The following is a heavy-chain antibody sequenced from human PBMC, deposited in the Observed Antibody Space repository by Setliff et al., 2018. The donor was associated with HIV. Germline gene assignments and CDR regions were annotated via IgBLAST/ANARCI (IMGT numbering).Heavy chain of an antibody. CDR3: ARHKTNYDFYAFDV. D-gene: IGHD3-3*01. V-gene: IGHV4-34*01. Sequence: PSETLSLTCAVYGGSFSGNYWSWIRQTPGKGLEWIAEINHSGNTNYNPSLKSRVTISVVASKSHFSLKMTSVTAADTAVYYCARHKTNYDFYAFDVWGQGTMVSV. CDR2: INHSGNT. CDR1: GGSFSGNY. J-gene: IGHJ3*01.